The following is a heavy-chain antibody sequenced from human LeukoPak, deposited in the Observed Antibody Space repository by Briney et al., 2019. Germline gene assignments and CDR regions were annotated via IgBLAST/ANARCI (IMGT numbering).Heavy chain of an antibody. CDR1: GGSISSSSYY. J-gene: IGHJ4*02. V-gene: IGHV4-61*01. CDR3: ARDTRGYCSGGSCSMFDY. D-gene: IGHD2-15*01. CDR2: IYYSGST. Sequence: KTSETLSLTCTVSGGSISSSSYYWGWIRQPPGKGLEWIGYIYYSGSTNYNPSLKSRVTISVDTSKNQFSLKLSSVTAADTAVYYCARDTRGYCSGGSCSMFDYWGQGTLVTVSS.